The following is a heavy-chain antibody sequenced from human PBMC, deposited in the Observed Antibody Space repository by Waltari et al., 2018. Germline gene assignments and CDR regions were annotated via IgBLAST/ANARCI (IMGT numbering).Heavy chain of an antibody. CDR1: GGSISSYY. CDR2: IYYSGST. Sequence: QVQLQESGPGLVKPSETLSLTCTVSGGSISSYYWRWIRQPPGKGLEWIGYIYYSGSTNYNPSLKSRVTISVDTSKNQFSLKLSSVTAADTAVYYCARSPICSGGSCYRFYYYYYMDVWGKGITVTVSS. J-gene: IGHJ6*03. CDR3: ARSPICSGGSCYRFYYYYYMDV. D-gene: IGHD2-15*01. V-gene: IGHV4-59*01.